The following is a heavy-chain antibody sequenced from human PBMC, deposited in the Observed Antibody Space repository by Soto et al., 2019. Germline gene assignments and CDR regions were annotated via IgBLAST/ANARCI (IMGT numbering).Heavy chain of an antibody. Sequence: QVQLVESGGGVVQPGMSLRLSCAASGFTVTNFAIHWVRQAPGKGLEWVAVTSYDEVNKYYADSVQGRFTISRDISKNTLYLQMDSLRAEDTAMYYCARCTKYYNPHDAFEIWGRGTMVTVSS. J-gene: IGHJ3*02. CDR1: GFTVTNFA. CDR3: ARCTKYYNPHDAFEI. D-gene: IGHD3-10*01. CDR2: TSYDEVNK. V-gene: IGHV3-30*04.